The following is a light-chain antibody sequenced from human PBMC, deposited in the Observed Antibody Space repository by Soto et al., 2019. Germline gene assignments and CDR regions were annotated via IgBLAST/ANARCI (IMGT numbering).Light chain of an antibody. V-gene: IGKV1-27*01. CDR1: QGIRNY. Sequence: DIQMTQSPSSLSASVGDRVTITCRASQGIRNYLAWYQQKPGKVPKLLIYTASTLQSGVPSRFSGSGSGTDFTLTISSLHPEDVATYYCQKYSGPPYTFGQGTKLEIK. J-gene: IGKJ2*01. CDR2: TAS. CDR3: QKYSGPPYT.